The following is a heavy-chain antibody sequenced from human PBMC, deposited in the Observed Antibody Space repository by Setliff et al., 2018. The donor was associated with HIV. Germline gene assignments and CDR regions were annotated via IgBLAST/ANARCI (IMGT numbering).Heavy chain of an antibody. CDR3: VRDSYVNYWSSHYNGMDV. V-gene: IGHV1-46*01. D-gene: IGHD2-2*01. CDR1: GYSFTSHW. J-gene: IGHJ6*02. Sequence: GASVKVSCKASGYSFTSHWMHWVRQASGQGLEWMGMINPSGGDTRYAQKFYGRVTLNTDASTSTCSMELGSLKSEDTAVYFCVRDSYVNYWSSHYNGMDVWGQGTTVTGS. CDR2: INPSGGDT.